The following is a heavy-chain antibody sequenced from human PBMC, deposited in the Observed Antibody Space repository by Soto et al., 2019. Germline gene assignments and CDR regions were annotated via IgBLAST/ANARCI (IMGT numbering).Heavy chain of an antibody. CDR3: ASGWGTTFAC. Sequence: QVQLQESGPGLVKPSETLSLTCTVSGGSISSYYWSWIRQPPGKGLEWIGYLYYGGSTNYNPSRNSPVTISVDTSKNPYSLNLRSVPAADTVVYYCASGWGTTFACWGQGTLVTVSS. CDR2: LYYGGST. V-gene: IGHV4-59*08. CDR1: GGSISSYY. J-gene: IGHJ4*02. D-gene: IGHD3-16*01.